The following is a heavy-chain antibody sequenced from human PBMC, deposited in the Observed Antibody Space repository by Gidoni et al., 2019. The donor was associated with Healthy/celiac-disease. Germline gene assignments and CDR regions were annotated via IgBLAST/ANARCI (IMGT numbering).Heavy chain of an antibody. V-gene: IGHV4-59*01. Sequence: QVQLQESGPGLVKPSETLSLTCPVSGGSISSYYWSWIRQPPGKGLEWIGYIYYSGSTNYNPSLKSRVTISVDTSKNQFSLKLSSVTAADTAVYYCARGGYYYDSSGSFDYWGQGTLVTVSS. CDR1: GGSISSYY. D-gene: IGHD3-22*01. CDR3: ARGGYYYDSSGSFDY. J-gene: IGHJ4*02. CDR2: IYYSGST.